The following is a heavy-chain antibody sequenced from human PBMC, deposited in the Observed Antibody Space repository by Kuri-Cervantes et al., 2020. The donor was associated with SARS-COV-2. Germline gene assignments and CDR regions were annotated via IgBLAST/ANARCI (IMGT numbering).Heavy chain of an antibody. CDR2: INPNSGDT. J-gene: IGHJ6*02. V-gene: IGHV1-2*02. D-gene: IGHD6-13*01. Sequence: ASVKVSCKASGYTFTGYYLHWVRQAPGQGLEWMGWINPNSGDTNYAQKFQGRVTMTRDTSISTAHMELSRLGSDDTAVFYCARDHMQLKGMDVWGQGTTVTDSS. CDR1: GYTFTGYY. CDR3: ARDHMQLKGMDV.